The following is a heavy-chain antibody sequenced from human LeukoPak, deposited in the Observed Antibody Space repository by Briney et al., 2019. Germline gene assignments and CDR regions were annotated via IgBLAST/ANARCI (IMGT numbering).Heavy chain of an antibody. CDR1: GDSIRSYY. V-gene: IGHV4-59*01. J-gene: IGHJ4*02. D-gene: IGHD6-19*01. CDR3: ARLYSSGWYYFDY. CDR2: IYYSGST. Sequence: SETLSLTCTVSGDSIRSYYWSWIRQPPGKGLEWIGYIYYSGSTSYNPSLKSRVSISVDTSKNQSSLKLSSVTAADRAVYYCARLYSSGWYYFDYWGQGTLVTVSS.